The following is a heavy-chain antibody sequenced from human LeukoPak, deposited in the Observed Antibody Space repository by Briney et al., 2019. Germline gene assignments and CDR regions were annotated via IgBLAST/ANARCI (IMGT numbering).Heavy chain of an antibody. Sequence: PGGSLRLSCAASGFSVSTSYINWVRQAPGKGLEWVSVIYSDGSTKYADSVKARFTISRDNSKNTVYLQMKSLRVEDTAVYYCARGTLDNWGQGNLVTVSS. V-gene: IGHV3-53*01. D-gene: IGHD3/OR15-3a*01. CDR2: IYSDGST. J-gene: IGHJ4*02. CDR3: ARGTLDN. CDR1: GFSVSTSY.